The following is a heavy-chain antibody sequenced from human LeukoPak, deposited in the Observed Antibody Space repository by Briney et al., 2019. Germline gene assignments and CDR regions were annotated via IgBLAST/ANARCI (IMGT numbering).Heavy chain of an antibody. CDR2: MNPNSGST. V-gene: IGHV1-8*01. CDR1: GYTFTSYD. Sequence: ASVKVSCKASGYTFTSYDINWVRQATGQGLEWMGWMNPNSGSTGYAQKFRGRVTMTRNTSISTAYMELSSLRSEDTAVYYCARVDTAIQIWFDPWGQGTLVTVSS. CDR3: ARVDTAIQIWFDP. J-gene: IGHJ5*02. D-gene: IGHD5-18*01.